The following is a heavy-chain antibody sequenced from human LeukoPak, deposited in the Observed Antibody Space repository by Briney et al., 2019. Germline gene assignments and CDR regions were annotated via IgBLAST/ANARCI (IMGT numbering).Heavy chain of an antibody. D-gene: IGHD4-23*01. V-gene: IGHV3-7*03. CDR2: IKEDGTRK. CDR3: ARGGGHLDC. Sequence: GGSLRLSYATSGFTFSSHWMTWVRQAPGKGLEWVANIKEDGTRKNYVDSVKGRFTISRDNAKNSLFLQMNSLRVEDTAVYYCARGGGHLDCWGQGTLVTVSS. CDR1: GFTFSSHW. J-gene: IGHJ4*02.